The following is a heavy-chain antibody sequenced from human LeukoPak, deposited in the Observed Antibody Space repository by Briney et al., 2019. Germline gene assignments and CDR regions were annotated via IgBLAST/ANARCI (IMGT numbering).Heavy chain of an antibody. V-gene: IGHV3-23*01. Sequence: PGGSLRLSCAASGFTFSSYAMSWVRQAPGKGLEWVSAISGSGGSTYYADSVKGRLTISRDNSKNTLYLQMNSLRAEDTAVYYCAKDLPPDTAPVLSDSDAFDIWGQGTMVTVSS. CDR1: GFTFSSYA. CDR3: AKDLPPDTAPVLSDSDAFDI. J-gene: IGHJ3*02. D-gene: IGHD5-18*01. CDR2: ISGSGGST.